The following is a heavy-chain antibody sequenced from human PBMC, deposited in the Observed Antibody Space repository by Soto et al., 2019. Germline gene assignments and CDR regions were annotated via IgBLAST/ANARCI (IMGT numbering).Heavy chain of an antibody. CDR2: IYWDDDK. Sequence: QITLKESGPTLVKPTQTLTLTCTFSGFSLSASGVGVAWIRQPPGKALEWLAVIYWDDDKRYSPSLKSRLTITKDTSKNPVVLTMTTMDPADTATYYCAHRRSYWADYWGQGILVTVSS. J-gene: IGHJ4*02. CDR3: AHRRSYWADY. CDR1: GFSLSASGVG. V-gene: IGHV2-5*02. D-gene: IGHD2-15*01.